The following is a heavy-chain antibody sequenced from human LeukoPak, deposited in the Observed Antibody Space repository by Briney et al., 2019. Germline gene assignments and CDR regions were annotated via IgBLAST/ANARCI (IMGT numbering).Heavy chain of an antibody. CDR3: ARDIMGRVTTTKDAFDF. V-gene: IGHV3-11*01. J-gene: IGHJ3*01. D-gene: IGHD4-17*01. Sequence: PGGSLRLSCAASGFTFSDYYMSWIRQAPGKGLEWVSHISRSGSTIYYADSVKGRFTISRDNAKNSLYLQMNTLRAEDTAVYYCARDIMGRVTTTKDAFDFWGQGTVVTVSS. CDR1: GFTFSDYY. CDR2: ISRSGSTI.